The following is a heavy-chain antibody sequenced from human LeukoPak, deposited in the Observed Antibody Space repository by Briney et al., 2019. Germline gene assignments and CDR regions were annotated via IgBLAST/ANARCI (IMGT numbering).Heavy chain of an antibody. CDR2: IYYSGST. CDR1: GGSISSYY. CDR3: ARPGYCSGGSCFFYFDY. D-gene: IGHD2-15*01. J-gene: IGHJ4*02. Sequence: PSETLSLTCTVSGGSISSYYWSWIRQPPGKGLEWIGYIYYSGSTNYNPSLKSRVTISVDTSKNQFSLKLSSVTAADTAVYYCARPGYCSGGSCFFYFDYWGQGTLVTVSS. V-gene: IGHV4-59*01.